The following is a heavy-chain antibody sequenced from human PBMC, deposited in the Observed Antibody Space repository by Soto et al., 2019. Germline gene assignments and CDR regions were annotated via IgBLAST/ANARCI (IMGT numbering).Heavy chain of an antibody. CDR2: IWDDGHTK. J-gene: IGHJ4*02. CDR3: ARARAGFLESFDY. D-gene: IGHD3-3*01. CDR1: GLIFSGYG. Sequence: PGGSLRLSCAASGLIFSGYGLHWVRQAPGKGLEWVAVIWDDGHTKYYGEAVEGRFTISRDNSKNTLYLQMSGLRAEDTAVYYCARARAGFLESFDYWGQGILVTVYS. V-gene: IGHV3-33*01.